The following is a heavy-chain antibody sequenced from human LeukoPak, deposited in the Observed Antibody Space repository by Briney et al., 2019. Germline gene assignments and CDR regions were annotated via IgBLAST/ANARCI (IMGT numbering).Heavy chain of an antibody. Sequence: ASVKVSCKASGYTFTGYYIHWVRQAPGQGLEWMGWINPNSGGTNYAQKFQGRVTMTRDTSISTAYMELSRLRAEDTAVYYCAKGQDIVVVPAAMPDGMDVWGQGTTVTVSS. CDR2: INPNSGGT. CDR3: AKGQDIVVVPAAMPDGMDV. J-gene: IGHJ6*02. D-gene: IGHD2-2*01. CDR1: GYTFTGYY. V-gene: IGHV1-2*02.